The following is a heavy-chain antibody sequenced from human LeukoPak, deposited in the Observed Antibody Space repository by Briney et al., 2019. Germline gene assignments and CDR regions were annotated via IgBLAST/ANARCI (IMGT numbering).Heavy chain of an antibody. CDR3: ARGAEYYDSSGYPSDAFDI. J-gene: IGHJ3*02. D-gene: IGHD3-22*01. CDR1: GYTFTGYY. V-gene: IGHV1-2*02. Sequence: ASVKVSCKASGYTFTGYYMHWVRQAPGQGLEWMGWINPGSGATNCAQRFHGRVTMTRDTSISTVYMELSRLRSDDTALYYCARGAEYYDSSGYPSDAFDIWGQGTMVTVSS. CDR2: INPGSGAT.